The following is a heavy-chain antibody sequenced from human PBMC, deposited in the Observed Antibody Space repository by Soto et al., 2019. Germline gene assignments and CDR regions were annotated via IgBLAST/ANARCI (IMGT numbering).Heavy chain of an antibody. CDR3: ARGANYDSSGYYSDFDY. J-gene: IGHJ4*02. CDR2: IYYSGST. CDR1: RGSISSGSYY. D-gene: IGHD3-22*01. Sequence: QVQLQESGPGLVKPSQSLSLTCTVSRGSISSGSYYWSWIRQHPGKGLEWIGYIYYSGSTYYNPSLKSRVTISVDTSENQFSLNLSSVTAADTAVYYCARGANYDSSGYYSDFDYWGQGTPVTVSS. V-gene: IGHV4-31*03.